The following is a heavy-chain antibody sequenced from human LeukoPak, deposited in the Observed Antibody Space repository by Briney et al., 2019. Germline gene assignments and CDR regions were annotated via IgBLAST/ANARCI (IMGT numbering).Heavy chain of an antibody. D-gene: IGHD2-2*01. CDR3: AKWGLGYCSSTSCSELDY. V-gene: IGHV3-30*18. J-gene: IGHJ4*02. Sequence: PGGSLRLSCAASGFTFSSYGMHWVRQAPGKGLEWVAVISYDGSNKYHADSVKGRFTISRDNSKNTLYLQMNSLRAEDTAVYYCAKWGLGYCSSTSCSELDYWGQGTLVTVSS. CDR2: ISYDGSNK. CDR1: GFTFSSYG.